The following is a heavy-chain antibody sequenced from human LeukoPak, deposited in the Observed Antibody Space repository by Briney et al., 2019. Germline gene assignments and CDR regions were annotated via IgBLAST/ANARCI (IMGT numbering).Heavy chain of an antibody. J-gene: IGHJ4*02. CDR3: ARHSSSAWYYYFDY. D-gene: IGHD6-19*01. V-gene: IGHV4-4*02. Sequence: PSETLSLTCAVSGGSIKSNNWWSWVRQPPGKGLEWIGEIYHSGSTNYNPSLESRVTVSVDKSKNQFSLDLSSVTAADTAVYYCARHSSSAWYYYFDYWGQGSFVTVSS. CDR1: GGSIKSNNW. CDR2: IYHSGST.